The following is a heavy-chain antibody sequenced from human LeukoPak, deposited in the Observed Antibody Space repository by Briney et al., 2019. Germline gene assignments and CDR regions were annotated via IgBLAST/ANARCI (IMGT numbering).Heavy chain of an antibody. J-gene: IGHJ4*02. Sequence: SQTLSLTCSVSGGSISGSRYYWGWIRQPPAKGLEWVATVNDGGSALYNPSLKSRVTISLDRSKNHFSLRLNSVTAADTAIYYCARDPGGTGTAEFDSWGQGTLVTVSS. CDR3: ARDPGGTGTAEFDS. D-gene: IGHD1-1*01. CDR2: VNDGGSA. V-gene: IGHV4-39*07. CDR1: GGSISGSRYY.